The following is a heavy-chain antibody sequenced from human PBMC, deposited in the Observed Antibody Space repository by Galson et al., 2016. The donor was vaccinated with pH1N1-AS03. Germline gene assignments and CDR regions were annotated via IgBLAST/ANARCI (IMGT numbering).Heavy chain of an antibody. V-gene: IGHV3-64*01. CDR1: GLTLSTYA. CDR2: ISSNGGRT. J-gene: IGHJ4*02. CDR3: VRGGVVGRHFDY. D-gene: IGHD2-15*01. Sequence: SLRLSCAASGLTLSTYATHWVRQAPGKGLEYVSVISSNGGRTDYANSVKGRFTISRDNSKNTLYLQMGSLRAEDMAVYYCVRGGVVGRHFDYWGQGTLVTVSS.